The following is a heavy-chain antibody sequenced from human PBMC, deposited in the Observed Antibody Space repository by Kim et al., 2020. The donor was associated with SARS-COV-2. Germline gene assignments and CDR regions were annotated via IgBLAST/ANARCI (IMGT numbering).Heavy chain of an antibody. CDR1: GFTFDDYA. V-gene: IGHV3-9*01. CDR3: AKALVRYYYGMDV. D-gene: IGHD3-10*01. CDR2: ISWNSGSI. J-gene: IGHJ6*02. Sequence: GGSLRLSCAASGFTFDDYAMHWVRQAPGKGLEWVSGISWNSGSIGYADSVKGRFTISRDNAKNSLYLQMNSLRAEDTALYYCAKALVRYYYGMDVWGQGTTVTVSS.